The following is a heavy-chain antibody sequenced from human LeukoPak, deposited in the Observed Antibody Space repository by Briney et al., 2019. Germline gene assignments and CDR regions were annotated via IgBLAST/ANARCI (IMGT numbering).Heavy chain of an antibody. CDR2: ISDDGGIT. J-gene: IGHJ4*02. Sequence: GGSLRLSCAASGFTFSTYAVSWVRQDPGKGLEWVSGISDDGGITYYIDSVKGRFTISRDNSKNTLYLQMNSLRAEDTAIYYCAKKDRVFTGTPNFDYWGQGSLVTVSS. D-gene: IGHD2-15*01. CDR3: AKKDRVFTGTPNFDY. CDR1: GFTFSTYA. V-gene: IGHV3-23*01.